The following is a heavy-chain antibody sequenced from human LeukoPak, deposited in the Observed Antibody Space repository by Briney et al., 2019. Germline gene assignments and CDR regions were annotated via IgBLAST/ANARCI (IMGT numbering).Heavy chain of an antibody. V-gene: IGHV1-2*06. CDR1: GYTFTGYY. J-gene: IGHJ4*02. CDR3: TRTIAKQQLILN. Sequence: ASVKVSCKASGYTFTGYYMHWVRQAPGQGLEWMGRINPNSGGTNYAQKFQGRVTMTRDTSTSTAYMELKSLRSDDTAVYYCTRTIAKQQLILNWGQGSLVTVSS. D-gene: IGHD6-13*01. CDR2: INPNSGGT.